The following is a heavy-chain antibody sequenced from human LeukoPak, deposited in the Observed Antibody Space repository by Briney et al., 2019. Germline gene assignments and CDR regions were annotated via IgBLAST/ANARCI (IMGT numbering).Heavy chain of an antibody. V-gene: IGHV4-4*07. Sequence: PSETLSLTCTVSGGSISSYYWSWIRQPAGKGLEWIGRIYTSGSTNYNPSLKSRVTMSVDTSKNQFSLKLSSVTAADTAVYYCARDHIGHSSSPIYWFDPWGQGTLVTVSS. D-gene: IGHD6-6*01. CDR1: GGSISSYY. J-gene: IGHJ5*02. CDR2: IYTSGST. CDR3: ARDHIGHSSSPIYWFDP.